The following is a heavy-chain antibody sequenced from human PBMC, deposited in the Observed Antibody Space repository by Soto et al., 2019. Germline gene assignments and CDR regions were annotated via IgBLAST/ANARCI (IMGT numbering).Heavy chain of an antibody. Sequence: GESLKISCKGSGYNFTNYWIGWVRQMPGKGLKSMRIIYPGDSDTRYSPSFQGQVTISADKSISTAYLQWSSLKASDTAMYYCAGGGVRGVVTRTRDYYGMDVWGQGTTVTVSS. CDR3: AGGGVRGVVTRTRDYYGMDV. D-gene: IGHD3-10*01. V-gene: IGHV5-51*01. J-gene: IGHJ6*02. CDR2: IYPGDSDT. CDR1: GYNFTNYW.